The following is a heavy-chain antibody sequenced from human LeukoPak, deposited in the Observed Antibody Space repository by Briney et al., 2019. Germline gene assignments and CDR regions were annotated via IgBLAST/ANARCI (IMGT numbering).Heavy chain of an antibody. CDR3: AKGTGYYFDY. V-gene: IGHV3-53*01. J-gene: IGHJ4*02. CDR1: EFTVRSYH. D-gene: IGHD1-1*01. Sequence: GGSLRLSCAASEFTVRSYHMSWVRQAPGRGLEWVSVIDSGGSTYYAESVKGRFTISRDNSKNTLYLQMNTLAAEDTAMYYCAKGTGYYFDYWGQGTLVTVSS. CDR2: IDSGGST.